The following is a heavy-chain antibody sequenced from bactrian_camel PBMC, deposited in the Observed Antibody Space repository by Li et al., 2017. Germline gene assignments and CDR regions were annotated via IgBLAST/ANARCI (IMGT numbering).Heavy chain of an antibody. V-gene: IGHV3S53*01. D-gene: IGHD6*01. Sequence: HVQLVESGGGLVQPGGSLRLSCAASGSIQRTNCMGWFRQAPGKERDWAATDNGVGTTYYGDSVKGRFAISQDSARNTVYLQMNNLQPEDTATYYCAEGRGSRGEHCYSLNYWGQGTQVTVS. CDR1: GSIQRTNC. CDR2: DNGVGTT. CDR3: AEGRGSRGEHCYSLNY. J-gene: IGHJ4*01.